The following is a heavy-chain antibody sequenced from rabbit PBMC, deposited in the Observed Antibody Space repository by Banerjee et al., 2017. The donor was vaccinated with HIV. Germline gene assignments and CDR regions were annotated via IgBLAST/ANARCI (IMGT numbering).Heavy chain of an antibody. D-gene: IGHD4-2*01. V-gene: IGHV1S40*01. Sequence: QSLEESGGDLLKPGASLTLTCTASGFSFSSSYYMCWVRQAPGKGLEWIACIYAGSSGSAYYASWAKGRFTISKTSSTTVTLQMTSLTAADTATYFCARDAGYAGSNLWGQGTLVTVS. CDR3: ARDAGYAGSNL. CDR1: GFSFSSSYY. J-gene: IGHJ4*01. CDR2: IYAGSSGSA.